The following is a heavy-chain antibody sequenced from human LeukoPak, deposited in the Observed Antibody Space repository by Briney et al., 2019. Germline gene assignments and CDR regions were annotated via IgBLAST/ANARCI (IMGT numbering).Heavy chain of an antibody. V-gene: IGHV3-74*01. Sequence: GGSLRLSCAVSGSTISNYHMHWVRQAPGKGLVWVSRINSDGSSTTYADSVKGRFTISRDNAKNTLYLQTNSLRAEDTAMYYCLMYTNGWNWGQGTLVTVSS. CDR3: LMYTNGWN. CDR2: INSDGSST. CDR1: GSTISNYH. D-gene: IGHD6-19*01. J-gene: IGHJ4*02.